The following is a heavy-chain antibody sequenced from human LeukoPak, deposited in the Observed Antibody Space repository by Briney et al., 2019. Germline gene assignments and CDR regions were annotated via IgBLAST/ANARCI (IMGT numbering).Heavy chain of an antibody. V-gene: IGHV1-2*02. Sequence: GASVKVSCKASGYTFTGYYMHWVRQAPGQGLEWMGWINPNSGGTNYAQKFQGRVTMTRDTSISTAYMELSRLRSDDTAVYYCARQSYYDFWSGHKYFDYWGQGTLVTVSS. CDR1: GYTFTGYY. D-gene: IGHD3-3*01. CDR2: INPNSGGT. CDR3: ARQSYYDFWSGHKYFDY. J-gene: IGHJ4*02.